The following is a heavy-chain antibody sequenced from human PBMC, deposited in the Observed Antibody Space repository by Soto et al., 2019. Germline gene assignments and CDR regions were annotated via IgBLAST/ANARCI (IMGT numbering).Heavy chain of an antibody. CDR2: IYHSGST. V-gene: IGHV4-30-2*01. CDR3: SRAGGLGAVAADY. CDR1: GGSISSGSYS. Sequence: QLQLQESGSGLVKPSQTLSLTCAVSGGSISSGSYSWSWIRQPPGKGLEWLGYIYHSGSTYYNPSLTLRVPVTVARSTNQFYLTLRSGTAGDTAVYYCSRAGGLGAVAADYWGQGTLVTVSS. J-gene: IGHJ4*02. D-gene: IGHD6-19*01.